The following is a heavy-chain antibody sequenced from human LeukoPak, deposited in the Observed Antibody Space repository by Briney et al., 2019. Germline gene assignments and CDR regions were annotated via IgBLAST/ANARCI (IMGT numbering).Heavy chain of an antibody. CDR3: ARALYSDSSGYYPGLDH. V-gene: IGHV1-18*01. CDR1: GYTFNSYG. Sequence: ASVKVSCKASGYTFNSYGFSWVRQAPGQGLEWVGWISNYNGDTRYAQKFQGRVTMTTDTSTRTSNMELRNLGSDDTAVYYCARALYSDSSGYYPGLDHWSQGTLVTVSS. J-gene: IGHJ4*02. D-gene: IGHD3-22*01. CDR2: ISNYNGDT.